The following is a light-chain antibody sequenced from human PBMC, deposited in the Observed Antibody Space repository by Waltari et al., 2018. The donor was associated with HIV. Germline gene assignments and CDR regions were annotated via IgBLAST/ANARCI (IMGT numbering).Light chain of an antibody. V-gene: IGLV3-21*02. J-gene: IGLJ3*02. CDR3: QVWETSSDLRLWV. CDR1: AIGSQS. CDR2: DDS. Sequence: SYVLTQSPSVSVAPGQTARITCGANAIGSQSVHWYQQKPGQAPVLLVYDDSDRPSGIPERFSGSNSGNAATLTISRVEVGDEADYFCQVWETSSDLRLWVFGGGSRLTVL.